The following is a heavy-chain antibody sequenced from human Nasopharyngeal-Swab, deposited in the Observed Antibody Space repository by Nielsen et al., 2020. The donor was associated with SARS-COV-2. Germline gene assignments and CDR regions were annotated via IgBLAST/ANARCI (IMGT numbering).Heavy chain of an antibody. D-gene: IGHD6-13*01. CDR3: ARAGWGYSSSWYIYYYYGMDV. J-gene: IGHJ6*02. Sequence: GESLKISCAASGFTFSSDGMHWVRQAPGKGLEWVALLWYAGSNKYYADSVKGRFTISRDNSKHTLYLQMNRLRAEDTAVYYCARAGWGYSSSWYIYYYYGMDVWGQGTTVTVSS. V-gene: IGHV3-33*01. CDR1: GFTFSSDG. CDR2: LWYAGSNK.